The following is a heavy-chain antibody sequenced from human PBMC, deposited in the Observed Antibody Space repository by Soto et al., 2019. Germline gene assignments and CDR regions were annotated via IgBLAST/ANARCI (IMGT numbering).Heavy chain of an antibody. D-gene: IGHD3-22*01. CDR1: GYTFISYG. V-gene: IGHV1-18*04. CDR3: ARERYYYDSSGYYYVDP. CDR2: ISAYNGNT. Sequence: ASVKVSCKASGYTFISYGISWVRQAPGQGLEWMGWISAYNGNTNYAQKLQGRVTMTTDTSTSTAYMELRSLRSDDTAVYYCARERYYYDSSGYYYVDPWGQGTLVTVSS. J-gene: IGHJ5*02.